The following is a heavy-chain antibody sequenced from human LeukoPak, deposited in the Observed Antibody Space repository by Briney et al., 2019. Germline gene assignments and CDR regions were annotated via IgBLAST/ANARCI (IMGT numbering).Heavy chain of an antibody. CDR1: GGSISSYY. D-gene: IGHD6-19*01. V-gene: IGHV4-59*01. CDR3: ARGYSSGWYLYYFDY. CDR2: IYYSGST. Sequence: SETLSLTCTVSGGSISSYYWSWIRQPPGKGLEWIGYIYYSGSTNYNPSLKSRVTISVDTSKNQFSLKLSSVTAADTAVYYCARGYSSGWYLYYFDYWGQGTLVTVSS. J-gene: IGHJ4*02.